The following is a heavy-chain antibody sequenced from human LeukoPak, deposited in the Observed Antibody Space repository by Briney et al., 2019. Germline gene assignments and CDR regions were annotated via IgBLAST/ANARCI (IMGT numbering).Heavy chain of an antibody. D-gene: IGHD3-10*01. Sequence: GNIYYSGSTYYNPSLKSRVTTSVDTSKNQFSLKLSSVTAADTAVYYCARGSMLRALETLFDYWGQGTLVTVSS. J-gene: IGHJ4*02. V-gene: IGHV4-30-4*01. CDR3: ARGSMLRALETLFDY. CDR2: IYYSGST.